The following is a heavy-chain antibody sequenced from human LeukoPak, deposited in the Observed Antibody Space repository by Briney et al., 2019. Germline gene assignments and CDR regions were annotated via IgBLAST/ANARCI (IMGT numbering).Heavy chain of an antibody. CDR1: GYTFTRYY. CDR2: INPNSGGT. CDR3: ARDRVAAAGNRYYYGMDV. J-gene: IGHJ6*02. Sequence: ASVKVSCKASGYTFTRYYMHWVRQAPGHGLEWMGWINPNSGGTNYAQKFQGRVTMTRDTSISTAYMELSRLRSDDTAVYYCARDRVAAAGNRYYYGMDVWGQGTTVTVSS. D-gene: IGHD6-13*01. V-gene: IGHV1-2*02.